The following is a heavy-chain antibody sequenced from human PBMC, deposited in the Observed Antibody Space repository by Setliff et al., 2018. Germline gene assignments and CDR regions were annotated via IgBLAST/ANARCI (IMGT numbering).Heavy chain of an antibody. J-gene: IGHJ4*02. D-gene: IGHD1-1*01. CDR2: ISSSSITI. Sequence: GGSLRLSCAASGFTFSSYSMNWVRQAPGKGLEWVSYISSSSITIYYADSVKGRFTISRDNAKSSLYLQMNSLRAEDTAVYYCARDHNYAYDYWGQGTLVTVSS. V-gene: IGHV3-48*01. CDR3: ARDHNYAYDY. CDR1: GFTFSSYS.